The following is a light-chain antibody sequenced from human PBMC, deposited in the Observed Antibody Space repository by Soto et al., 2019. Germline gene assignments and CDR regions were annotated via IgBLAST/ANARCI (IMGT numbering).Light chain of an antibody. V-gene: IGLV2-8*01. J-gene: IGLJ1*01. CDR3: SSYAGSNNYV. Sequence: QSVLTQPPSASGSPGQSVTISCTGTSSDVGGYDFVSWYQQHPGKAPKLMIYEVNKPPSGVPDRFSGSKSGNTASLTVSGLQAEDEADYYCSSYAGSNNYVFGTGTKVTVL. CDR1: SSDVGGYDF. CDR2: EVN.